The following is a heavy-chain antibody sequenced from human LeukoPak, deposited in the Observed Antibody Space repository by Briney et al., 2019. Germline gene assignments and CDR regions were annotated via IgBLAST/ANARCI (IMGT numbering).Heavy chain of an antibody. CDR1: GGSISSGDYY. CDR2: IYYSGST. CDR3: ASSYGKNYEYFQH. J-gene: IGHJ1*01. V-gene: IGHV4-30-4*08. Sequence: SQTLSLTCTVSGGSISSGDYYWSWIRQPPGKGLEWIGYIYYSGSTNYNPSLKSRVTISVDTSKNQFSLKLSSVTAADTAVYYCASSYGKNYEYFQHWGQGTLVTVSS. D-gene: IGHD5-18*01.